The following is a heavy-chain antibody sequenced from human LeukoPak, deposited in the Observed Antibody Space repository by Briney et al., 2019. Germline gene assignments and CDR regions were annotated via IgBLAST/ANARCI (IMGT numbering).Heavy chain of an antibody. CDR1: GYTFTTND. Sequence: ASVKVSCKASGYTFTTNDINWVRQAAGQGLEWMGWMNPNSGHTDYAPKFQGRITTTRNTSINTAYMELGSLTSEDTAVYLCAREVSGDFALDSWGQGTLVTVSS. J-gene: IGHJ4*02. CDR2: MNPNSGHT. V-gene: IGHV1-8*01. CDR3: AREVSGDFALDS.